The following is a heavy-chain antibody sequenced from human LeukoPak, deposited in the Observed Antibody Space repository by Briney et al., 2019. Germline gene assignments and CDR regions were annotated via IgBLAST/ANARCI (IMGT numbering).Heavy chain of an antibody. CDR3: ASASSHRIAAGGDY. V-gene: IGHV3-74*01. D-gene: IGHD6-13*01. CDR1: GFTFSNYW. J-gene: IGHJ4*02. Sequence: QTGGSLRLSCAASGFTFSNYWMHWVRQAAGKGLVWVSRINSDGSSRNYADSVKGRFTISRDNAKNTLYLQMNSLRAEDTAVYYCASASSHRIAAGGDYWGQGTLVTVSS. CDR2: INSDGSSR.